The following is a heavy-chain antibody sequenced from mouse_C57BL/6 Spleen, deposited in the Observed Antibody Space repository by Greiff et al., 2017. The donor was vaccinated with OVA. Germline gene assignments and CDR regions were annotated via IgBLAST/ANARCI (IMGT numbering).Heavy chain of an antibody. CDR3: ARPATGTGAWFAY. Sequence: EVKVVESGGGLVKPGGSLKLSCAASGFTFSDYGMHWVRQAPEKGLEWVAYISSGSSTISYADTVKGRFTISRDNAKNTLFLQMTSLRSEDTAMYYCARPATGTGAWFAYWGQGTLVTVSA. CDR1: GFTFSDYG. CDR2: ISSGSSTI. D-gene: IGHD4-1*02. V-gene: IGHV5-17*01. J-gene: IGHJ3*01.